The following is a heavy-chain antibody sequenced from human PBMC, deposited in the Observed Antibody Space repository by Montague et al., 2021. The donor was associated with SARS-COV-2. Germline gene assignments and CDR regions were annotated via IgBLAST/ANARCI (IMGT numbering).Heavy chain of an antibody. V-gene: IGHV4-59*02. Sequence: SETLSLTCSFSGGSVSSYNWCWIRLPPGPALELLWNIYYTWETTHNPAPKSRVTISVDTSRSQFSLTLTPVAAADTAVYFCARFWSGYVDKWSQGTLVTVSS. CDR3: ARFWSGYVDK. CDR1: GGSVSSYN. CDR2: IYYTWET. J-gene: IGHJ4*02. D-gene: IGHD3-3*01.